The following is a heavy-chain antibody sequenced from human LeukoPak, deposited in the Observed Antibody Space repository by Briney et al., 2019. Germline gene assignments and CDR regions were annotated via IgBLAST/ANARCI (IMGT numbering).Heavy chain of an antibody. J-gene: IGHJ6*03. CDR3: ARDAPITIHYYYMDV. Sequence: GGSLRLSCAASGFTFSDYYMSWIRQAPGKGLEWVSYISSSGSTIYYADSVKGRFTISRDNAENSLYLQMHSLRAEDTAVYYCARDAPITIHYYYMDVWGKGTTVTVSS. CDR2: ISSSGSTI. D-gene: IGHD3-9*01. V-gene: IGHV3-11*04. CDR1: GFTFSDYY.